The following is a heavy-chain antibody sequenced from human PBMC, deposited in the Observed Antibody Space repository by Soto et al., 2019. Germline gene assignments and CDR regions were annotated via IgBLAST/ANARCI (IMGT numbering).Heavy chain of an antibody. Sequence: GESLKISCKGSGYNFDTYWIVLVRQMPGKGLEWMGLIYPGDSDIRYSPSFQGQVTISADKSIATAYLQWSSLKASDTAIYYCARRTGLLYSDWGQGTLVTVSS. CDR1: GYNFDTYW. V-gene: IGHV5-51*01. J-gene: IGHJ4*02. D-gene: IGHD2-21*01. CDR2: IYPGDSDI. CDR3: ARRTGLLYSD.